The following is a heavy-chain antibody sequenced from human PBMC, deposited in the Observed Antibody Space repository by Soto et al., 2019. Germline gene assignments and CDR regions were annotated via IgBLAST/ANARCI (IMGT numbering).Heavy chain of an antibody. V-gene: IGHV1-18*01. CDR1: GYTFTSYG. CDR2: ISAYNGNT. J-gene: IGHJ5*02. CDR3: ARDRGYYYDSSGLGWFDP. Sequence: ASVKVSCKASGYTFTSYGISWVRQAPGQGLEWMGWISAYNGNTNYAQKLQGRVTMTTDTSTSTAYMELRSLRSDDTAVYYCARDRGYYYDSSGLGWFDPWGQGPLVTVAS. D-gene: IGHD3-22*01.